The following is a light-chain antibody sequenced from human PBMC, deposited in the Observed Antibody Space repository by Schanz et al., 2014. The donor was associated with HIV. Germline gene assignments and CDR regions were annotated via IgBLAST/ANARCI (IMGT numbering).Light chain of an antibody. CDR2: QAS. V-gene: IGKV1-5*03. CDR3: QQCVTYPYT. CDR1: QTIGRL. J-gene: IGKJ2*01. Sequence: IQMTPSPSTVSTSVGDRVTITCRARQTIGRLLAWYQQKPGRAPKLLIYQASILETGVPSRFSGSGSGTSFTLTITSLQPDDFATYYCQQCVTYPYTFGQGIKLDIK.